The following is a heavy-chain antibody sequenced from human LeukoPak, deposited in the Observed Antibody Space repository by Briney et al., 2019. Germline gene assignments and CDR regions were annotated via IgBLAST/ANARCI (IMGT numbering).Heavy chain of an antibody. CDR1: GGTFSSYA. V-gene: IGHV1-69*13. Sequence: ASVKVSCKASGGTFSSYAISWVRQAPGQGLEWMGGIIPIFGTANYAQKFQGRVTITADESTSTAYMELSSLRSEDTAVYYCARASGGYSGYIYFDYWGKGTLVTVSS. D-gene: IGHD5-12*01. CDR2: IIPIFGTA. CDR3: ARASGGYSGYIYFDY. J-gene: IGHJ4*02.